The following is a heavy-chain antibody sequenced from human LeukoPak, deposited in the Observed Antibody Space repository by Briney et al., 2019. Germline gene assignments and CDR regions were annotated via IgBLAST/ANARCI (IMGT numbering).Heavy chain of an antibody. J-gene: IGHJ4*02. Sequence: GGSLRLSCAASGFTFSSYGMSWVRQAPGKGLEWVSVISATGGRTYYADSVKGRFTISRDDSKNTLPLQMNSLRVDDTAVYYCARGVWPDYWGQGTLVAVSS. CDR2: ISATGGRT. V-gene: IGHV3-23*01. CDR3: ARGVWPDY. D-gene: IGHD5/OR15-5a*01. CDR1: GFTFSSYG.